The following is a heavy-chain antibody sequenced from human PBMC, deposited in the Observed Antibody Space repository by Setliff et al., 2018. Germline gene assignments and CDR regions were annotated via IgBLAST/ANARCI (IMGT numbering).Heavy chain of an antibody. CDR2: IYSGGDT. J-gene: IGHJ4*02. CDR1: GFTVNSHF. Sequence: HPGGSLRLSCAASGFTVNSHFVSWVRQAPGKGLEWVSVIYSGGDTYYSDSVKGRFTISRDSNNNTLSLQMNSLRAEDTAVYYCARLAWDGIFIQGFDYWGQGTLVTVSS. D-gene: IGHD3-3*01. V-gene: IGHV3-66*01. CDR3: ARLAWDGIFIQGFDY.